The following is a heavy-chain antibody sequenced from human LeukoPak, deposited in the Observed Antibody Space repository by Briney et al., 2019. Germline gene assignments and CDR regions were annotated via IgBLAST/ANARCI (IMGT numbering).Heavy chain of an antibody. CDR1: GESSSGYY. J-gene: IGHJ6*02. CDR2: INHSGST. CDR3: AGYFGYYYYGMDV. V-gene: IGHV4-34*01. Sequence: PSETLSLTCAVYGESSSGYYWSWIRQPPGKGLEWLGEINHSGSTNFNPSLKSRVTVSVDTSKKRFSLKLRSVTAADTAVYYCAGYFGYYYYGMDVWGQGTTVTVSS. D-gene: IGHD3-9*01.